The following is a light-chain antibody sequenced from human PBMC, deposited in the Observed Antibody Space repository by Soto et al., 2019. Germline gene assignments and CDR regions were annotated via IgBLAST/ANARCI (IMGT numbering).Light chain of an antibody. J-gene: IGLJ2*01. Sequence: QSALTQPASVSGSPGQSITISCTGTSSDVGGYNYVSWYQQHPGKAPKLMIYDVSNRPSGVSNRFSGSKSGSTASLIISGLQAEDEADYYCSSYTSSSTLVFGGGTKLTVL. CDR3: SSYTSSSTLV. CDR1: SSDVGGYNY. CDR2: DVS. V-gene: IGLV2-14*01.